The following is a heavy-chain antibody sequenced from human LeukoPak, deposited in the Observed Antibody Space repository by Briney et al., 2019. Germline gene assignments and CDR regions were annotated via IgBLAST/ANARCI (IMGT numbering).Heavy chain of an antibody. J-gene: IGHJ4*02. CDR2: IYPGDSDT. CDR1: GYSFTSYW. V-gene: IGHV5-51*01. D-gene: IGHD2-2*02. CDR3: ARHGGDIVVVPAAIGDY. Sequence: GESLKISCKGSGYSFTSYWIGWVRQMPGKGLEWMGIIYPGDSDTRYSPSFQGQVTISADKSISTAYLQWSSLKASDTAMYYCARHGGDIVVVPAAIGDYWGQGTLVTVSS.